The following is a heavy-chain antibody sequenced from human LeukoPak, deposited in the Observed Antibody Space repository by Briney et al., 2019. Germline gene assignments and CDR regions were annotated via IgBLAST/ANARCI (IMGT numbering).Heavy chain of an antibody. CDR1: GYTFTSYD. Sequence: ASVKVSCKASGYTFTSYDINWVRQAPGQGLEWMGWMNPNSGGTNYAQKFQGRVTMTRDTSISTAYMELSRLRSDDTAVYYCARGHYDSSGYHLYYFDYWGQGTLVTVSS. D-gene: IGHD3-22*01. J-gene: IGHJ4*02. CDR3: ARGHYDSSGYHLYYFDY. V-gene: IGHV1-2*02. CDR2: MNPNSGGT.